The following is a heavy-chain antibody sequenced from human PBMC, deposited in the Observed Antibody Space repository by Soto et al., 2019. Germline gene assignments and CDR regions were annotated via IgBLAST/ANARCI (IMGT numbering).Heavy chain of an antibody. CDR3: AREATYGSGRGMDV. CDR1: GFTFSSHW. J-gene: IGHJ4*02. CDR2: INSEGSSR. D-gene: IGHD2-15*01. V-gene: IGHV3-74*01. Sequence: EVQLVESGGGSVQPGGSLRLHCAASGFTFSSHWMYWVRQAPGKGLFWVSRINSEGSSRRYADSVNGRFTVSRDNAKNTLYLKMNSLRAEDTAVYYCAREATYGSGRGMDVWGQGTLVTVSS.